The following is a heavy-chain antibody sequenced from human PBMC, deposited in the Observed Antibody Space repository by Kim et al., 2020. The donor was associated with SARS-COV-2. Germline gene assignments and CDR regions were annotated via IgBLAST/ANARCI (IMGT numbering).Heavy chain of an antibody. CDR2: INAGNGNT. D-gene: IGHD4-17*01. CDR3: ARGEVDYGDYVHQGPHYYYGMDV. V-gene: IGHV1-3*01. J-gene: IGHJ6*02. CDR1: GYTFTSYA. Sequence: ASVKVSCKASGYTFTSYAMHWVRQAPGQRLEWMGWINAGNGNTKYSQKFQGRVTITRDTSASTAYMELSSLRSEDTAVYYCARGEVDYGDYVHQGPHYYYGMDVWGQGTTVTVSS.